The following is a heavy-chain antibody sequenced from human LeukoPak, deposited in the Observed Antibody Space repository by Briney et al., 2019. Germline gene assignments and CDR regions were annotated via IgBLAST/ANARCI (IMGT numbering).Heavy chain of an antibody. Sequence: SETLSLTCTVSGGSISSYYWSWIRQPPGKGLEWISYISYSGSTNYNPSLKSRVTISVDTSKNQFSLKLTSVTAADTAVYYCARHSICFDPWGQGTLVTVSS. CDR1: GGSISSYY. V-gene: IGHV4-59*08. CDR3: ARHSICFDP. CDR2: ISYSGST. J-gene: IGHJ5*02.